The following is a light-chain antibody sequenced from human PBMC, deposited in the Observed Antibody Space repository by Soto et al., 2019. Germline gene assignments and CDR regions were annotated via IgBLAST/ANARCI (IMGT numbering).Light chain of an antibody. CDR2: DAS. CDR3: QQYNSYSRT. V-gene: IGKV1-5*01. Sequence: DIQMTQSPSTLSASVGDRVTITCRASQSVNKWLAWYQQRPGKAPKLLIFDASNLESGVPSRFSGNGSGTEFTLTITGLQADDFATYFCQQYNSYSRTFGQGTKVDIK. CDR1: QSVNKW. J-gene: IGKJ1*01.